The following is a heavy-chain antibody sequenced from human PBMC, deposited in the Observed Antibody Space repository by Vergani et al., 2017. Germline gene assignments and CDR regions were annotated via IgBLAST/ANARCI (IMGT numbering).Heavy chain of an antibody. CDR3: ARVVFGVVIPSNYGMDV. V-gene: IGHV1-18*04. D-gene: IGHD3-3*01. J-gene: IGHJ6*02. Sequence: QVQLVQSGAEVTKPGASVKVSCKASGYTFTSYGISWVRQAPGQGIEWRGWIIAYNGNTNYAQKLQGRGTMTTDTSTSTAYMELRSLISDDTAVYYCARVVFGVVIPSNYGMDVWGQGTTVTVSS. CDR1: GYTFTSYG. CDR2: IIAYNGNT.